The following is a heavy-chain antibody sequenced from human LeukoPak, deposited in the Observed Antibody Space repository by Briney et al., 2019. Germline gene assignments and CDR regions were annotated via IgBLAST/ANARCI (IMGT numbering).Heavy chain of an antibody. Sequence: PGGSLRLSCAASGFTFSSYGMHWVRQAPGKGLEWVAFIQYDGNNKYYADSVKGRFTISRDNSKNTLYLQMNSLRAEDTAVYYCAKVYYDILTGYSYYYYYYMDVWGKGTTVTISS. D-gene: IGHD3-9*01. J-gene: IGHJ6*03. CDR3: AKVYYDILTGYSYYYYYYMDV. V-gene: IGHV3-30*02. CDR1: GFTFSSYG. CDR2: IQYDGNNK.